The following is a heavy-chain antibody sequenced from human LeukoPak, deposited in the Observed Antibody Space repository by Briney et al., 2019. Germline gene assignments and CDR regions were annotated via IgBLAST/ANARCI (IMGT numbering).Heavy chain of an antibody. J-gene: IGHJ4*02. CDR2: IWFDGSNK. D-gene: IGHD6-13*01. CDR1: GFTFSSYG. CDR3: ARSSSLPQDFDY. V-gene: IGHV3-33*01. Sequence: GGSLRLSCAASGFTFSSYGMHWVRQAPGKGLEWVAVIWFDGSNKYYADSVKGRFTISRDNSKNTLYLQMSSLGAEDTAVYYCARSSSLPQDFDYWGQGTLVTVSS.